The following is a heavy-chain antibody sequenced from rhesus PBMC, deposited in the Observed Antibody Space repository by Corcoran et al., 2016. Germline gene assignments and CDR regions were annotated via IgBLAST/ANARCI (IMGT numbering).Heavy chain of an antibody. CDR1: GGSISSNY. D-gene: IGHD6-25*01. V-gene: IGHV4-173*01. CDR3: ARDRPGYSGIWRDRFDV. CDR2: IPGDRGRP. J-gene: IGHJ5-1*01. Sequence: QLQLQESGPGLVKPSETLSLTCAVSGGSISSNYWSWIRQPPGKGLEWIGRIPGDRGRPHHPPPLNRRVTLAPDTSKDQFSRKLRSVTAADAAWYYWARDRPGYSGIWRDRFDVWGPGVLVTVSS.